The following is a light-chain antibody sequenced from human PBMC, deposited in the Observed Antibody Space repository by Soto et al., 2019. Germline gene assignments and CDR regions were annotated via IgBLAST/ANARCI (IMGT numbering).Light chain of an antibody. V-gene: IGLV2-14*01. Sequence: QSALTQPASVSGSPGQSITISCTGSGSDIGAYNYVSWYQQHPGKAPKLLIHGVTRRPSGVSSRFSASKSAYTASLTISGLQAEDEANYYCSSCTTSYFYVFGPGTKVTVL. CDR1: GSDIGAYNY. J-gene: IGLJ1*01. CDR3: SSCTTSYFYV. CDR2: GVT.